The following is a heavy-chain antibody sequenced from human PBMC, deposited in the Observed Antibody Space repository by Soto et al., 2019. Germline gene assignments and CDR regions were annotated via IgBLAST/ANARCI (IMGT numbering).Heavy chain of an antibody. Sequence: ASVKVSCKASGYTFSTYEINWVRRAAGQGLEWMGRMNPDNGKTGYAQKFQDRVTMTRNTSISTAYMELSSLRSDDTAVYYCARGPRESGEWLLFDSWGQGALVTVSS. J-gene: IGHJ4*02. CDR1: GYTFSTYE. V-gene: IGHV1-8*01. CDR2: MNPDNGKT. CDR3: ARGPRESGEWLLFDS. D-gene: IGHD3-3*01.